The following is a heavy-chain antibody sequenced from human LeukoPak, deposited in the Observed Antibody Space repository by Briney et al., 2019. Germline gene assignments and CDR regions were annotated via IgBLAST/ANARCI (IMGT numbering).Heavy chain of an antibody. CDR1: GGSISSGGYY. CDR3: ARTNGIAVAGFDY. Sequence: SQTLSLTCTVSGGSISSGGYYWSWIRQHPGKGLEWIGYIYYSGSTYYNPSLKSRVTISVDTSKNQFSLKLGSVTAADTAVYYCARTNGIAVAGFDYWGQGTLVTVSS. CDR2: IYYSGST. V-gene: IGHV4-31*03. D-gene: IGHD6-19*01. J-gene: IGHJ4*02.